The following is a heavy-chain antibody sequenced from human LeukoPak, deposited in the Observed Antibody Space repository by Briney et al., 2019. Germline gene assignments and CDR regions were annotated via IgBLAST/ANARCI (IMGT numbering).Heavy chain of an antibody. V-gene: IGHV3-23*01. J-gene: IGHJ4*02. Sequence: GGSLRLSCAASGFTFSSYAMSWVRQAPGKGLEWVSGISSSGGNTYYADSVKDRFTISRDNSRSTLYLQMNSLRAEDTAVYYCAKGTHSTGWTGFDYWGQGTLVTVSS. CDR3: AKGTHSTGWTGFDY. CDR2: ISSSGGNT. CDR1: GFTFSSYA. D-gene: IGHD6-19*01.